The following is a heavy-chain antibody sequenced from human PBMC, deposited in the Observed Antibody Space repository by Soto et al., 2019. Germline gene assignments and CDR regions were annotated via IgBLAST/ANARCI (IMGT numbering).Heavy chain of an antibody. CDR1: GFTFSSYT. CDR2: ISGSGSST. CDR3: AKAWGIDY. V-gene: IGHV3-23*01. J-gene: IGHJ4*02. D-gene: IGHD7-27*01. Sequence: EVQLLESGGGLVEPGGSRRLSCAASGFTFSSYTMSWVRQAPGKGLEWVSTISGSGSSTYSADSVKGRFTISRDNSKNTLYLKMNSLRGEDTAIYYCAKAWGIDYWGQGTLVTVSS.